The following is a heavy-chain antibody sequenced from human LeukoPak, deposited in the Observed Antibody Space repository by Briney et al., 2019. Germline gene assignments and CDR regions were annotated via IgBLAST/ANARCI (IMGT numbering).Heavy chain of an antibody. CDR1: GGSISSYY. Sequence: PSETLSLTCTVSGGSISSYYWSWIRQPPGKGLEWIGYIYYSGSTNYNPSLKSRVTISVDTPKNQFSLKLSSVTAADTAVYYCARVNYYYYYMDVWAKGTTVTVSS. CDR2: IYYSGST. V-gene: IGHV4-59*01. J-gene: IGHJ6*03. CDR3: ARVNYYYYYMDV.